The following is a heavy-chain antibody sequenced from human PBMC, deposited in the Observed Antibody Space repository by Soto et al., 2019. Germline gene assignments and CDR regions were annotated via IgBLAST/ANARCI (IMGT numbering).Heavy chain of an antibody. CDR2: INPNSGGT. CDR3: ARGSPLGYCSSTSCYGGIDY. V-gene: IGHV1-2*04. J-gene: IGHJ4*02. D-gene: IGHD2-2*01. CDR1: GYTFTGYY. Sequence: ASVKVSCKASGYTFTGYYMHWVRQAPGQGLEWMGWINPNSGGTNYAQKFQGWVTMTRDTSISTAYMELSRLRSDDTAVYYCARGSPLGYCSSTSCYGGIDYWGQGTLVTVSS.